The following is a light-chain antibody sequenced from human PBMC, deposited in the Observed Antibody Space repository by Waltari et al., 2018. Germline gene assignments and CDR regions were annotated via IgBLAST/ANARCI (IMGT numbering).Light chain of an antibody. CDR3: SSYTTTTTL. CDR2: DVN. J-gene: IGLJ2*01. CDR1: SSHIGCY. V-gene: IGLV2-14*03. Sequence: QYYLTQPSAASGSPGQSTTISCTATSSHIGCYVAWYQQYPGKAPKLMIYDVNNRPSWISNRFSGSKSGNTASLSISGLQTEDEASYYCSSYTTTTTLFGGGTKLTVL.